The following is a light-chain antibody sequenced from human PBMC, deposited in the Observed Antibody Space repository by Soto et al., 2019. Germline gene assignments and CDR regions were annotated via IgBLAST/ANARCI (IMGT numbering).Light chain of an antibody. CDR2: GAT. V-gene: IGKV3-15*01. Sequence: EILLTQSPGTLSLSPGERATLSCGASQSVSILLAWYQQKPGKAPRLLIHGATTRATGIPARLSGSGYGTELTITISSMKSEDFEVYYCQQYNNWTRTFGQGTKVDIK. CDR1: QSVSIL. CDR3: QQYNNWTRT. J-gene: IGKJ1*01.